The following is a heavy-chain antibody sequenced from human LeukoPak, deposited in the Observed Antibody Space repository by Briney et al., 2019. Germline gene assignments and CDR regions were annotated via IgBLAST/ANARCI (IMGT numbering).Heavy chain of an antibody. Sequence: SETLSFTCSVSGGSISSSSDYWGWIRQPPGKGLQRIGGIYYSGSTYYNPSLKSRVTISVDTSKNQFSLKVTSVTAADTAAYYCARQAVLGATRWFDPWGQGALVTVSS. V-gene: IGHV4-39*01. CDR2: IYYSGST. CDR3: ARQAVLGATRWFDP. CDR1: GGSISSSSDY. D-gene: IGHD1-26*01. J-gene: IGHJ5*02.